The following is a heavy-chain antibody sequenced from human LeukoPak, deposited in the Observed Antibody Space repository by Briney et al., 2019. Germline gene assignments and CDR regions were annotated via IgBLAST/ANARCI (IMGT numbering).Heavy chain of an antibody. D-gene: IGHD5-18*01. CDR1: GYTFTGYY. Sequence: GASVKVSCKASGYTFTGYYMHWVRQAPGQGLEWMGWISPNSGGTNYAQKFQGWVTMTRGTSISTAYMELSRLRSDDTAVYYCARGRGYSYGDYWGQGTLVTVSS. V-gene: IGHV1-2*04. CDR2: ISPNSGGT. J-gene: IGHJ4*02. CDR3: ARGRGYSYGDY.